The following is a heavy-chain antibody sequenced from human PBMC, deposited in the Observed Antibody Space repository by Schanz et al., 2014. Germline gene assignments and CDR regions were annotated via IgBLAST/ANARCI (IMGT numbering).Heavy chain of an antibody. J-gene: IGHJ4*02. V-gene: IGHV3-23*01. D-gene: IGHD1-1*01. CDR3: AKKVPAYNPFDS. Sequence: EVQLLESGGGLVEPGGSLRLSCAASGFSFSSYAMGWVRQARGKGLEWVSGITGASDHIDYAESVKGRFTISRDNSKNTLYLQMDSLRAEDTAVYFCAKKVPAYNPFDSWGQGTLVTVSS. CDR1: GFSFSSYA. CDR2: ITGASDHI.